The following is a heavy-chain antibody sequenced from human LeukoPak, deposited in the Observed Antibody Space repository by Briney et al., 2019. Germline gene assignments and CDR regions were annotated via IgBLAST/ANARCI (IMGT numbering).Heavy chain of an antibody. J-gene: IGHJ4*02. D-gene: IGHD2-15*01. CDR3: ARSRCRGGSCDSDY. CDR1: GYTFTDYY. V-gene: IGHV1-2*02. CDR2: INPNSGGT. Sequence: AQVKVSCKASGYTFTDYYVHWVRQAPGQGLEWMGWINPNSGGTKYAQKFQGRLTMTRDTSISTAYMELSPLISDDTALYYCARSRCRGGSCDSDYWGQGTLVTVSS.